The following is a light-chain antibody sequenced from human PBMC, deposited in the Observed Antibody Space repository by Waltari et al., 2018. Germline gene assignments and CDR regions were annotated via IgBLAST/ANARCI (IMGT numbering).Light chain of an antibody. CDR3: CSYAGSRTDWV. V-gene: IGLV2-23*01. J-gene: IGLJ3*02. CDR1: SSDVGSYNL. CDR2: EGS. Sequence: QSALTQPASVSGSPGQSITISCTGTSSDVGSYNLVSWYQQHPGKAPKLMIYEGSKRPTGVSIRFSGSKAGNTASLTIAGLQAEDEADYYCCSYAGSRTDWVFGGGTKLTVL.